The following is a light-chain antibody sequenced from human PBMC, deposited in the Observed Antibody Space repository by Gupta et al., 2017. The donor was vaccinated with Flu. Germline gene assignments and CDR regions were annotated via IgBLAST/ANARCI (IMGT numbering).Light chain of an antibody. Sequence: QSALTQPASVSGSPGQPITISCIGTSSDVGGYNYVSWYQQHPGKAPKLMIYEVSNRPSGVSIRFSGSKSDNTASLTISGLQAEDEADYYCSSYTVSNTHVFGTGTKVTVL. CDR1: SSDVGGYNY. CDR3: SSYTVSNTHV. J-gene: IGLJ1*01. CDR2: EVS. V-gene: IGLV2-14*01.